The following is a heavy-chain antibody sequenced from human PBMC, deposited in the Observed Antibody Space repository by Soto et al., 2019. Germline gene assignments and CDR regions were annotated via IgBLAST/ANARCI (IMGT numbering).Heavy chain of an antibody. J-gene: IGHJ6*02. Sequence: ASVKVSCKASGYTFTSYAMHWVRQAPGQRLEWMGWINAGNGNTKYSQKFQGRVAITRDTSASTAYMELSSLRSEDTAVYYCARDAGITMIVVVPFMDVWGQGTTVPVSS. CDR2: INAGNGNT. V-gene: IGHV1-3*01. CDR1: GYTFTSYA. D-gene: IGHD3-22*01. CDR3: ARDAGITMIVVVPFMDV.